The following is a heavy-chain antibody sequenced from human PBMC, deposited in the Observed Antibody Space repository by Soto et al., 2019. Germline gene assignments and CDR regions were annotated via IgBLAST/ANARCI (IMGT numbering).Heavy chain of an antibody. V-gene: IGHV3-30*09. J-gene: IGHJ6*02. CDR3: ASLGKVGASSNFYGMDV. D-gene: IGHD1-26*01. Sequence: QVQLVESGGGVVQPGRSLRLSCAASGFTFSSYAMHWVRQAPGKGLEWVAAISYDGSKKYYADSAKGRFAISRDNSKNTLYLQMNSLRAEDTAVYYCASLGKVGASSNFYGMDVWGQGTTVTVSS. CDR1: GFTFSSYA. CDR2: ISYDGSKK.